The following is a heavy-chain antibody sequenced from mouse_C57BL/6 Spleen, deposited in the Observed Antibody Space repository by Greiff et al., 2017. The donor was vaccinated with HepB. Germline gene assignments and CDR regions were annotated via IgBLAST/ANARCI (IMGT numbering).Heavy chain of an antibody. D-gene: IGHD1-1*01. CDR2: INYDGSST. CDR3: ARGDYGRSPFAY. Sequence: EVKVVESEGGLVQPGSSMKLSCTASGFTFSDYYMAWVRQVPEKGLEWVANINYDGSSTYYLDSLKSRFIISRDNAKNILYLQMSSLKSEDTATYYCARGDYGRSPFAYWGQGTLVTVSA. CDR1: GFTFSDYY. V-gene: IGHV5-16*01. J-gene: IGHJ3*01.